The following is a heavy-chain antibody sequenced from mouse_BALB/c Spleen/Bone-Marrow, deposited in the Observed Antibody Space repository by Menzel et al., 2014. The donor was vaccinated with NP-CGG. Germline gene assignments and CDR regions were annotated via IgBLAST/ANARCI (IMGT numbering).Heavy chain of an antibody. CDR2: ISSGGSYT. V-gene: IGHV5-6-4*01. J-gene: IGHJ3*01. CDR1: GFTFSSYT. CDR3: TRSYYRYDEEAWFAY. Sequence: EVQLQESGGGLVKPGGSLKLSCAASGFTFSSYTMSWVRQTPEKRLEWVATISSGGSYTYYPDSVKGRFTISRDNAKNSLYLQTSSLKSEDTAMYYCTRSYYRYDEEAWFAYWGQGTLVTVSA. D-gene: IGHD2-14*01.